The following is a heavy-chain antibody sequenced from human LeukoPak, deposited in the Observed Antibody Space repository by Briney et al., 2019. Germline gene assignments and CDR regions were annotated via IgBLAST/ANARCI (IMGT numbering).Heavy chain of an antibody. V-gene: IGHV4-59*01. CDR2: IYYSGNT. J-gene: IGHJ4*02. CDR1: GDSISYYY. Sequence: SPSETLSLTCTVSGDSISYYYWSWIRQPPGKGLEWIGKIYYSGNTNYNPSLKSRVTISVDTSKNQFSLKLSSVTAADTAVNYCARVRGYSYDSSDFDYWGQGTLVTVSS. CDR3: ARVRGYSYDSSDFDY. D-gene: IGHD5-18*01.